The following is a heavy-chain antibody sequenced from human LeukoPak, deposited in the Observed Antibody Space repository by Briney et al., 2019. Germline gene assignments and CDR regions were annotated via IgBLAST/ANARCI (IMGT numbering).Heavy chain of an antibody. CDR1: GGSISSYY. D-gene: IGHD3-22*01. CDR3: ARHGSSGYTPKSAFDI. J-gene: IGHJ3*02. Sequence: SETLSLTCTVSGGSISSYYWSWIRQPPGKGLEWIGNIYYSGSTNCNPSLKSRVTISVDTSKNQFSLKLSSVTAADTAVYYCARHGSSGYTPKSAFDIWGQGTMVTVSS. CDR2: IYYSGST. V-gene: IGHV4-59*08.